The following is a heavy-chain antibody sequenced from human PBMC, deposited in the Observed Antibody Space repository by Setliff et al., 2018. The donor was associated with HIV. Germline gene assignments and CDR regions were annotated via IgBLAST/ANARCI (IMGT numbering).Heavy chain of an antibody. CDR3: ARIIALNGYPSDY. V-gene: IGHV1-18*01. CDR2: ISVKNGNT. CDR1: GYKFTGHH. D-gene: IGHD2-8*01. J-gene: IGHJ4*02. Sequence: ASVKVSCKASGYKFTGHHIQWMRQAPGQGLEWMGRISVKNGNTNYAQKFQGRVTMTTDTYTSTAYMELRSLGSDDTAVYYCARIIALNGYPSDYWGQGTLVTVSS.